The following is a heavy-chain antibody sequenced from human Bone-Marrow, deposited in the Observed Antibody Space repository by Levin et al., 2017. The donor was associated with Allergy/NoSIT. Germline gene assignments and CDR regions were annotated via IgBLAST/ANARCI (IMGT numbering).Heavy chain of an antibody. D-gene: IGHD3-10*01. CDR3: AKGLWFGDGGWFDP. CDR1: GFTFSSYG. Sequence: PGGSLRLSCAASGFTFSSYGMHWVRQAPGKGLEWVAVISYEGSNKYYADSVKGRFTISRDNSKNTLYLQMNSLRAEDTAVYYCAKGLWFGDGGWFDPWGQGTLVTVSS. V-gene: IGHV3-30*18. J-gene: IGHJ5*02. CDR2: ISYEGSNK.